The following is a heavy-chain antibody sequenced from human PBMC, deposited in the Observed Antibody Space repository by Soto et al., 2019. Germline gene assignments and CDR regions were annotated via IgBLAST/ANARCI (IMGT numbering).Heavy chain of an antibody. D-gene: IGHD3-16*02. CDR3: AREEYRQLDH. J-gene: IGHJ5*02. CDR1: GYTFTNYG. CDR2: ISTNSGHT. V-gene: IGHV1-18*04. Sequence: QVQLVQSGAEVKKPGASVKVSCKASGYTFTNYGISWVRQAPGQGLEWMGWISTNSGHTDYAQNLRGRVPMTTDTSTTTAYMELRSLRSDDTAVYYCAREEYRQLDHWGQGTLVTVSS.